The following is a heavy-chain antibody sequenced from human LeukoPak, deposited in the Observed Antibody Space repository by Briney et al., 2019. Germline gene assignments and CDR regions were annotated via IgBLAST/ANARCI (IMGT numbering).Heavy chain of an antibody. CDR3: ASGTGGYDYYGFDY. V-gene: IGHV1-46*01. J-gene: IGHJ4*02. CDR2: IYPRDGST. D-gene: IGHD5-12*01. CDR1: GYTFTSNY. Sequence: ASVKVSCKASGYTFTSNYIHWVRQAPGQGLEWMGMIYPRDGSTSYAQKFQGRVTVTRDTSTSTVHMELSGLRSEDTAVYYCASGTGGYDYYGFDYWGQGTLVTVSS.